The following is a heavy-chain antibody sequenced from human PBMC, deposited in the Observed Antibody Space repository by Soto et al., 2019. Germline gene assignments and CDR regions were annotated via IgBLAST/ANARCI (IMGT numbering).Heavy chain of an antibody. CDR2: IYYSGGT. D-gene: IGHD6-19*01. Sequence: SETLSLTCTVSGGSISSGDYYWSWIRQPPGKGLEWIGYIYYSGGTYYNPSLKSRVTISVDTSKNQFSLKLSSVTAADTAVYYCARETLYSSGPRLDYWGQGTLVTVSS. CDR3: ARETLYSSGPRLDY. V-gene: IGHV4-30-4*01. CDR1: GGSISSGDYY. J-gene: IGHJ4*02.